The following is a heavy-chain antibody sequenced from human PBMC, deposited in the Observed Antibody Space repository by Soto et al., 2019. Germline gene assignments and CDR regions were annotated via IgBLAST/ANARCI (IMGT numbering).Heavy chain of an antibody. J-gene: IGHJ1*01. CDR1: GFTFSDYS. D-gene: IGHD3-3*01. CDR3: VRDQPGDPDLGSGYLNPGYFQP. V-gene: IGHV3-21*02. CDR2: ISTWSSYI. Sequence: EVQLVESGGGLVSPGGSLRLSCAASGFTFSDYSMNWVRQAPGKGLEWVSSISTWSSYIYYEDSVKGRFTTSRDDAKNSQQLQMVSLRREDTAIYCCVRDQPGDPDLGSGYLNPGYFQPWGQGTLVTVSS.